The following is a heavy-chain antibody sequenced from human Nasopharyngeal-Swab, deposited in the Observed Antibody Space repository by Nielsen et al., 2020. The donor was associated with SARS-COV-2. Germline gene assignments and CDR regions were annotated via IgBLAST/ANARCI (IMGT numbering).Heavy chain of an antibody. J-gene: IGHJ4*02. V-gene: IGHV1-69*06. CDR2: IIPIFGTA. D-gene: IGHD1-26*01. CDR3: ACVREQRNSGSYYRKFDY. Sequence: WVRQAPGQGLEWMGGIIPIFGTANYAQKFQGRVTITADKSTSTAYMELSSLRSEDTAVYYCACVREQRNSGSYYRKFDYWGQGTLVTVSS.